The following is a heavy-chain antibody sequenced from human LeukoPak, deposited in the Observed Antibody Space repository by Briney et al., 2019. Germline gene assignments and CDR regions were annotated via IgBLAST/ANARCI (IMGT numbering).Heavy chain of an antibody. CDR1: GFTFSSYS. CDR2: ISSSSSYI. J-gene: IGHJ4*02. CDR3: ARGYSSGWPKLYYFDY. V-gene: IGHV3-21*01. D-gene: IGHD6-19*01. Sequence: GGSLRLSCAASGFTFSSYSMNWVRQAPGKGLVWVSSISSSSSYIYYADSVKGRFTISRDNAKNSLYLQMNSLRAEDTAVYYCARGYSSGWPKLYYFDYWGQGTLVTVSS.